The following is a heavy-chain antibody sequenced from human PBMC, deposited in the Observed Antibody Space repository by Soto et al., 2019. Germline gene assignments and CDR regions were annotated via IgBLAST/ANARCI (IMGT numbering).Heavy chain of an antibody. J-gene: IGHJ6*02. Sequence: SETLSLTCTVSGGSISSGEYYWTWIRQPPGKGLEWIGYISYSGSTHYSPSLKSRVSITVDTSKNQFSLNLASVSAEDTAVYYCSRTFLTFFGHSNHQYRHAVSGLGTTVLVSS. CDR3: SRTFLTFFGHSNHQYRHAV. V-gene: IGHV4-30-4*01. CDR1: GGSISSGEYY. D-gene: IGHD3-3*01. CDR2: ISYSGST.